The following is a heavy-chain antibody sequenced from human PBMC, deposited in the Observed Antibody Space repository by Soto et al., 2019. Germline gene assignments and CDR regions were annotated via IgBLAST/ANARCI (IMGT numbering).Heavy chain of an antibody. Sequence: EVQLVESGGGLVKPGGSLRLSCAASGFTFSSYSMNWVRQAPRKGLEWVSSISSSSSYIYYAYSLKGRFTISRDNAKNSLYLQMNSLRAEDTAVYYCARDSYCSSTSCYADAFDIWGQGTMVTVSS. D-gene: IGHD2-2*01. CDR3: ARDSYCSSTSCYADAFDI. V-gene: IGHV3-21*01. J-gene: IGHJ3*02. CDR1: GFTFSSYS. CDR2: ISSSSSYI.